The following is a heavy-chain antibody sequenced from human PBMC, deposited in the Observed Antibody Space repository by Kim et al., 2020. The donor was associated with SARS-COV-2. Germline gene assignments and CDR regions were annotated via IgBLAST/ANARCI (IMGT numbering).Heavy chain of an antibody. J-gene: IGHJ6*02. V-gene: IGHV4-59*01. D-gene: IGHD6-19*01. Sequence: SETLSLTCTVSGGSISSYYWSWIRQPPGKGLEWIGYIYYSGSTNYNPSLKSRVTISVDTSKNQFSLKLSSVTAADTAVYYCARGTAVVGMDVWGQGTTVTVSS. CDR2: IYYSGST. CDR1: GGSISSYY. CDR3: ARGTAVVGMDV.